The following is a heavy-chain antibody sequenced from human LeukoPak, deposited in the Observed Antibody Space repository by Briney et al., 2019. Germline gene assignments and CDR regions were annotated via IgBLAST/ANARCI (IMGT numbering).Heavy chain of an antibody. CDR2: ISAYNGNT. Sequence: ASVKVSCKASGYTFTSYGISWVRQAPGQGLEWMGWISAYNGNTNYAQKFQGRVTITADKSTSTAYMELSSLRSEDTAVYYCARARSAVAGTGFDYWGQGTLVTVSS. D-gene: IGHD6-19*01. V-gene: IGHV1-18*01. CDR3: ARARSAVAGTGFDY. CDR1: GYTFTSYG. J-gene: IGHJ4*02.